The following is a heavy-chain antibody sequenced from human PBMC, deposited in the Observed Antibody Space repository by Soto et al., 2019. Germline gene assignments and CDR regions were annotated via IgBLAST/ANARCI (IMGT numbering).Heavy chain of an antibody. CDR2: TREKGNRYAT. D-gene: IGHD3-10*01. CDR1: GITLSDHD. CDR3: VRENRRDYNYGMDV. Sequence: EGQLVESGGGWVQPGGSLRLSWAASGITLSDHDMDWVRQGPGKGLDWVGRTREKGNRYATEYAASVKGRFSISRDDSKNSLYLQMNSLKFEDTAVYYCVRENRRDYNYGMDVWGQGTTVTVSS. J-gene: IGHJ6*02. V-gene: IGHV3-72*01.